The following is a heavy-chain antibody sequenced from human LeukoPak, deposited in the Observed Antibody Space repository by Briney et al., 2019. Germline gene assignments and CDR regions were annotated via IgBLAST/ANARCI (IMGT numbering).Heavy chain of an antibody. Sequence: GGSLRLSCAASEFTFSSYAMSWVRQAPGKGLEWVSAISGSGGSTYYADSVKGRFTISRDNSKNTLYLQMNSLRAEDTALYYCAKQIVVVPIFDYWGQGTLVTVSS. CDR1: EFTFSSYA. CDR3: AKQIVVVPIFDY. J-gene: IGHJ4*02. CDR2: ISGSGGST. V-gene: IGHV3-23*01. D-gene: IGHD3-22*01.